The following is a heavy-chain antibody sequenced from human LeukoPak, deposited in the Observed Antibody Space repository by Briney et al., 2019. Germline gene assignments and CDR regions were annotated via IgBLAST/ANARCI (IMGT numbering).Heavy chain of an antibody. CDR1: GFTFSSYG. J-gene: IGHJ4*02. V-gene: IGHV3-30*02. Sequence: GGPLRLSCAASGFTFSSYGMHWVHQAPGKGLEWVAFIRYDGSNKYYADSVKGRFTISRDNSKNTLYLQMNSLRAEDTAVYYCAKDREYSSSPIDYWGQGTLVTVSS. CDR2: IRYDGSNK. CDR3: AKDREYSSSPIDY. D-gene: IGHD6-6*01.